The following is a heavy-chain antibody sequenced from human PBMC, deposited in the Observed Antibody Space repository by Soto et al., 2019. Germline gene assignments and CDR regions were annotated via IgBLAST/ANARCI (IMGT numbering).Heavy chain of an antibody. Sequence: SETLSLTCTVSAASFSKYYWSWIRQPPGKGLEWIGEINHSGSTNYNPSLKSRVTISVDTSKNQFSLKLSSVTAADTAVYYCARRSSSWYGLDYWGQGTLVTVSS. V-gene: IGHV4-34*01. J-gene: IGHJ4*02. CDR1: AASFSKYY. CDR2: INHSGST. D-gene: IGHD6-13*01. CDR3: ARRSSSWYGLDY.